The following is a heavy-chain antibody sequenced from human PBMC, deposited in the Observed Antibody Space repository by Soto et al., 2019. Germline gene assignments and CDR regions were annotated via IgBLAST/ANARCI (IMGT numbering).Heavy chain of an antibody. CDR3: ARYPITIFGVVINYYYYYMDV. Sequence: ASVKVSCKASGYTFTSYGISWVRQAPGQGLEWMGWISAYNGNTNYAQKLQGRVTMTTDTSTSTAYMELRSLRSDDTAVYYCARYPITIFGVVINYYYYYMDVWRKGTTVTVSS. CDR1: GYTFTSYG. V-gene: IGHV1-18*01. J-gene: IGHJ6*03. D-gene: IGHD3-3*01. CDR2: ISAYNGNT.